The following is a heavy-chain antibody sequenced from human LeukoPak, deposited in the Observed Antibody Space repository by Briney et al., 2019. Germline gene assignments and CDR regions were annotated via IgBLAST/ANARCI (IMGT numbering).Heavy chain of an antibody. J-gene: IGHJ4*02. V-gene: IGHV1-18*01. CDR2: ISAYNGNT. CDR3: ARDLRRIVVVPAAMVY. CDR1: GYTFTSYG. Sequence: GASVKVSCKASGYTFTSYGISWVRQAPGQGLEWMGWISAYNGNTNYAQKLQGRVTMTTDTSTSTAYMELSRLRSDDTAVYYCARDLRRIVVVPAAMVYWGQGTLVTVSS. D-gene: IGHD2-2*01.